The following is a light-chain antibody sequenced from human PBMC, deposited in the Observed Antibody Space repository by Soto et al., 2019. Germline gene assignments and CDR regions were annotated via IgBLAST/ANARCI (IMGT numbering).Light chain of an antibody. CDR3: QQYNNWPPYT. CDR1: QGVSSN. Sequence: EIVMTQSPATLSVSPGERATLSCRASQGVSSNLAWYQQKPGQAPRLLIYGASTRATGIPDRFSGSGSGTEFTLTISSLQSEDFAVYYCQQYNNWPPYTFGQGTKLESK. CDR2: GAS. J-gene: IGKJ2*01. V-gene: IGKV3-15*01.